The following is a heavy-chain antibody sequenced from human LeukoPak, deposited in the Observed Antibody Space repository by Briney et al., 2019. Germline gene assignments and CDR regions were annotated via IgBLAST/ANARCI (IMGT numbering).Heavy chain of an antibody. CDR2: ISYDGSNK. Sequence: PGRSLRLSCAASGFTFSSYAMHWVRQAPGKGLEWVAVISYDGSNKYYADSVKGRFTISRDNSKSTLYLQMNSLRAEDTAVYYCARDPEYYYDSSGPEYYFDYWGQGTLVTVSS. V-gene: IGHV3-30-3*01. CDR3: ARDPEYYYDSSGPEYYFDY. J-gene: IGHJ4*02. CDR1: GFTFSSYA. D-gene: IGHD3-22*01.